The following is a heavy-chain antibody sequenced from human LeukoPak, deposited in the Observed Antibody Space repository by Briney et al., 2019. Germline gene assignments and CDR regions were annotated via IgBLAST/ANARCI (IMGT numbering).Heavy chain of an antibody. J-gene: IGHJ4*02. CDR3: ARLGVAGIDY. CDR2: IYPGDSDT. D-gene: IGHD6-19*01. CDR1: GYSLTNYW. Sequence: GESLKISCKASGYSLTNYWIAWVRQMPGKGLEWMEIIYPGDSDTRYSPSFQGQVTISADKSISTAYLQWSSLKASGTAMYYCARLGVAGIDYWGQGTLVTVSS. V-gene: IGHV5-51*01.